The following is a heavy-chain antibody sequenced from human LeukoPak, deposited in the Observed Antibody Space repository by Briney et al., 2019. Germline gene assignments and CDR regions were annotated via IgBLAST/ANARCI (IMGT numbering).Heavy chain of an antibody. CDR2: ITGNGGST. V-gene: IGHV3-23*01. D-gene: IGHD3-10*01. J-gene: IGHJ4*02. CDR1: GFTFSSYW. Sequence: PGGSLRLSCAASGFTFSSYWMSWVRQAPGKGLEWVSVITGNGGSTYYADSVKGRFTISRDNSKNTLSLQMNSLRAEDTAVYYCAKDAVAPGSGGDYFDYWGQGTLVTVSS. CDR3: AKDAVAPGSGGDYFDY.